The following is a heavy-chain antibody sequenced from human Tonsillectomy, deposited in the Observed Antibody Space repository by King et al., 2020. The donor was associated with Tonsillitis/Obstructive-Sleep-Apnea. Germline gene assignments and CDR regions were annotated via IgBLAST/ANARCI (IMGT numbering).Heavy chain of an antibody. CDR2: IKSKTDGGKT. CDR3: TTGREL. J-gene: IGHJ4*02. Sequence: VQLVESGGGLVKPGGSLRLSCAASGFTFSNAWMSWVRQAPGKGLEWVGRIKSKTDGGKTDYAAPVKGRVTISRDVSKNTLYLQMNSLKTEDTAVYYCTTGRELWGQGTLVTVSS. D-gene: IGHD1-26*01. V-gene: IGHV3-15*01. CDR1: GFTFSNAW.